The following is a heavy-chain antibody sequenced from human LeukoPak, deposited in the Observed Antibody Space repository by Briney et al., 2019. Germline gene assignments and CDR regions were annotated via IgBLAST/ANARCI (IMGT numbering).Heavy chain of an antibody. V-gene: IGHV3-23*01. CDR1: GFISSTYT. CDR2: ISSSGGST. CDR3: AKAAVYHDSCPDS. J-gene: IGHJ4*02. D-gene: IGHD5/OR15-5a*01. Sequence: GGSLRLSCAASGFISSTYTMNWVRQAPGKGPEWVSSISSSGGSTYYADSVKGRFTISRDNSKNTLYLQVNSLRAEDTAVYYCAKAAVYHDSCPDSWGQGTLVTVSS.